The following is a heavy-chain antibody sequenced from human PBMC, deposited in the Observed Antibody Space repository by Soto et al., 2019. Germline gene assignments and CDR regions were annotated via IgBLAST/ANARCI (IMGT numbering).Heavy chain of an antibody. CDR1: GGSISSSSYY. V-gene: IGHV4-39*01. Sequence: SETLSLTCTVSGGSISSSSYYWGWIRQPPGKGLEWIGSIYYSGSTYYNLSLKSRVTISVDTSKNQFSLKLSSVTAADTAVYYCARHDVSGQQLGRGWFDPWGQGTLVTVSS. J-gene: IGHJ5*02. D-gene: IGHD6-13*01. CDR3: ARHDVSGQQLGRGWFDP. CDR2: IYYSGST.